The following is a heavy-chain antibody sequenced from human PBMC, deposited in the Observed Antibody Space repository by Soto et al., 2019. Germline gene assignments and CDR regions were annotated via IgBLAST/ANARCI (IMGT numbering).Heavy chain of an antibody. CDR3: AKYNYGPLDY. CDR1: GYPFTDLY. CDR2: IDPRSGAS. D-gene: IGHD3-10*01. J-gene: IGHJ4*02. V-gene: IGHV1-2*02. Sequence: VASVKVSCKPSGYPFTDLYIHWVRQAPGLGLEWMGWIDPRSGASRKTQRFQGRFTMTRDTSTNTVYMQLSSLRSDDTAVYFCAKYNYGPLDYWGQGTLVTVSS.